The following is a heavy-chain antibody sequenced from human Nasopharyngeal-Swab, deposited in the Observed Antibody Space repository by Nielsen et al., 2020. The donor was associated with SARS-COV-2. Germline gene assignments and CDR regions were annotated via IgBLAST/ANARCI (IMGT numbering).Heavy chain of an antibody. CDR1: GGSVSSGSYY. CDR2: IYDSGST. V-gene: IGHV4-61*01. D-gene: IGHD4-23*01. J-gene: IGHJ3*02. CDR3: ARERPGKSDAFDI. Sequence: SETLSLTCTVSGGSVSSGSYYWSWIRQPPGKGLEWIGYIYDSGSTKYNPSLKSRGTKSIDTSKNQFFLKLTSVTAADTAVYYCARERPGKSDAFDIWGQGTLVTVSS.